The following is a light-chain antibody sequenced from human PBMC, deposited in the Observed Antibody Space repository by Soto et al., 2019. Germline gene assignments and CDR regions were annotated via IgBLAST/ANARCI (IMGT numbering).Light chain of an antibody. CDR3: QQSYNTPIT. Sequence: DIQMTQSPSTLSASVGDRVTITCRASQSISSWLAWYQQKPGKAPKLLIYKASSLESGVPSRFSGSGSGTEFTLTISSLQPDDFATYFCQQSYNTPITFGQGTRLEIK. CDR2: KAS. J-gene: IGKJ5*01. V-gene: IGKV1-5*03. CDR1: QSISSW.